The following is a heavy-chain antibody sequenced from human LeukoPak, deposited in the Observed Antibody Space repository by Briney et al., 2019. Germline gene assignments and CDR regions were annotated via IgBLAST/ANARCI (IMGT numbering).Heavy chain of an antibody. J-gene: IGHJ6*03. Sequence: GGSLRLSCAASGFTFSSYSMNWVRQAPGKGLEWVSSISSSSSYIYYADSVKGRFTISRDNAKNSLYLQMNSLRAEDTAVYYCARATTTVVTSPGNMDVWAKGPRSPSP. CDR3: ARATTTVVTSPGNMDV. CDR1: GFTFSSYS. D-gene: IGHD4-23*01. V-gene: IGHV3-21*01. CDR2: ISSSSSYI.